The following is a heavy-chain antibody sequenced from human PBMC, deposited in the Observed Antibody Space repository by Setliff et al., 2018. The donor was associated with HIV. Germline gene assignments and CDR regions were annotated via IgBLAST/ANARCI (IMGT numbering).Heavy chain of an antibody. D-gene: IGHD7-27*01. CDR3: AGRTWRWGNDY. J-gene: IGHJ4*02. V-gene: IGHV4-61*09. Sequence: PSETLSLTCSVSGASINSSLYYWSWIRQPAGQGLEWIGHIYSSRSTTYNPSLKSRVTISVDTSKNQFSLKVSSVTAADTAVYYWAGRTWRWGNDYWGQGTLVTVSS. CDR2: IYSSRST. CDR1: GASINSSLYY.